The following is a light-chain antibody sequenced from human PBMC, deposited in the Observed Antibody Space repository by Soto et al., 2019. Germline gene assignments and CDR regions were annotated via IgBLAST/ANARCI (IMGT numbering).Light chain of an antibody. CDR1: NSNIGSNT. J-gene: IGLJ1*01. CDR3: QSYDSSLDARYV. CDR2: GNN. V-gene: IGLV1-44*01. Sequence: QSVLTQPPSASGTPGQRVTISCSGSNSNIGSNTVNWYQHRPGTAPRLLIFGNNRRPSGVPVPDRFSGSKSGTSASLAITGLQAEDEGDYYCQSYDSSLDARYVFGTGTRSPS.